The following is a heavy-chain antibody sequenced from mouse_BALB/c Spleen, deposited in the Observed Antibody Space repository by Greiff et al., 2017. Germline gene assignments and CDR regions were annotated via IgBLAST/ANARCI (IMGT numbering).Heavy chain of an antibody. CDR1: GYTFTSYW. D-gene: IGHD2-14*01. Sequence: DLVKPGASVKLSCTASGYTFTSYWINWINQRPGQGLEWIGRIAPGSGSTYYNEMFKGKATLTVDTSSSTAYIQLSSLSSEDSAVYFCARKGYDAAGFWFAYWGQGTLVTVSA. J-gene: IGHJ3*01. CDR2: IAPGSGST. V-gene: IGHV1S41*01. CDR3: ARKGYDAAGFWFAY.